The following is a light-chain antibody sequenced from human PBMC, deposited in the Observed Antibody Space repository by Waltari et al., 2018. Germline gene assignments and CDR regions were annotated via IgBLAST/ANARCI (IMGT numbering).Light chain of an antibody. Sequence: DIQRTQSPSTLSASVGDRVTITCRASQSISSWLAWYQQKPGKAPKLLIYKASSLESGVPSRFRGSGSGTEFTLTISSLQPDDFATYSCQQYNSYYTFGQGTKLEIK. V-gene: IGKV1-5*03. J-gene: IGKJ2*01. CDR2: KAS. CDR1: QSISSW. CDR3: QQYNSYYT.